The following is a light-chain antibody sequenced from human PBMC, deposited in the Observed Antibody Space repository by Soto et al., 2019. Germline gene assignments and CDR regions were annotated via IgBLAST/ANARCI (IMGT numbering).Light chain of an antibody. CDR3: QQYNSYSRWT. CDR2: DAS. J-gene: IGKJ1*01. V-gene: IGKV1-5*01. CDR1: QSISKW. Sequence: DIQMTQSPSTLSASVGDRVTITCRASQSISKWLAWYQQKPEKAPKLLIYDASSLQSGVQSRFSGSGSGTEFTLTISSLQPEDFATYYCQQYNSYSRWTFGQGTKVDIK.